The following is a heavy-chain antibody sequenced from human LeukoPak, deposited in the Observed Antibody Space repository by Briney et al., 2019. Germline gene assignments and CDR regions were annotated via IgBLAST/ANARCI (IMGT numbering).Heavy chain of an antibody. Sequence: GGSLRLSCTASVFTFGDYALSWFRQAPGKGLEWVGFITSKLYGATTKYAASVGGRVTISRDDSKSIGYLQLNSLKTEDTAVYYCTRGNPGVYWGQGTLVTVSS. CDR3: TRGNPGVY. J-gene: IGHJ4*02. CDR2: ITSKLYGATT. D-gene: IGHD1-14*01. V-gene: IGHV3-49*03. CDR1: VFTFGDYA.